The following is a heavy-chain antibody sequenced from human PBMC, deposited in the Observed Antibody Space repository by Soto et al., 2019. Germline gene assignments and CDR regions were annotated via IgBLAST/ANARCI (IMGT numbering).Heavy chain of an antibody. V-gene: IGHV4-31*03. J-gene: IGHJ5*02. D-gene: IGHD5-12*01. CDR2: IYYSGST. Sequence: QVQLQESGPGLVKPSQTLSLTCTVSGGSISSGGYYWSWIRQHPGKGLEWIGYIYYSGSTYYNPSLKSRVTISVDTSKNQFSLKLSSVTAADTAEYYCAREEGGGYDHRWFDPWGQGTLVTVSS. CDR3: AREEGGGYDHRWFDP. CDR1: GGSISSGGYY.